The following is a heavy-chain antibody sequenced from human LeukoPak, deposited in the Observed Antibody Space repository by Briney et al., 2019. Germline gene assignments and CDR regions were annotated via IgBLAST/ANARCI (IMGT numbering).Heavy chain of an antibody. J-gene: IGHJ3*02. CDR2: IKQDGSEK. D-gene: IGHD3-22*01. CDR3: ARGRYYYDSSFAFDI. Sequence: PGGSLRLSCAASGFTFSSYWMSWVRQAPGKGLEWVANIKQDGSEKYYVDSVKGRFTISRDNANNSLFLQTNRLRAEDTAVYYCARGRYYYDSSFAFDIWGQGTMVTVSS. V-gene: IGHV3-7*01. CDR1: GFTFSSYW.